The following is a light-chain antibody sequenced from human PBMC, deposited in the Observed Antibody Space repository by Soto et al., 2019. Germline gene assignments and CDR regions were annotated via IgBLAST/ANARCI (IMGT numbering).Light chain of an antibody. J-gene: IGLJ2*01. CDR1: SSDVGSYNL. Sequence: QSVLTQPASVSGSPGQSITISCTGTSSDVGSYNLVSWYQQHPGKAPKLMIYEVSKRPSGVSNSFSGSKSGNTASLTISRLQAEDEADYYCCSYAASNTVLFGGGTKLTVL. CDR3: CSYAASNTVL. V-gene: IGLV2-23*02. CDR2: EVS.